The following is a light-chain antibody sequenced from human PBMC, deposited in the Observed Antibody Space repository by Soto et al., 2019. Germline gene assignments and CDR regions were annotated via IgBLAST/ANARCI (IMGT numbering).Light chain of an antibody. Sequence: QSVLTQSPSASASLGASVKLTCTLSSGHSSYAIAWHQQQPEKGPRYLMKLNSDGSHSKGDGIPDRFSGSSSGAERYLTIASLQAADEADYYCQTGGTGNGVFGGGTKLTVL. CDR1: SGHSSYA. CDR2: LNSDGSH. V-gene: IGLV4-69*01. J-gene: IGLJ3*02. CDR3: QTGGTGNGV.